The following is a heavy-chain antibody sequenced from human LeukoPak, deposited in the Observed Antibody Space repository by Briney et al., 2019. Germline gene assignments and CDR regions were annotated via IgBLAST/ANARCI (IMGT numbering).Heavy chain of an antibody. CDR2: ISPNSGGT. V-gene: IGHV1-2*06. D-gene: IGHD2-2*01. J-gene: IGHJ4*02. CDR3: ARQLETTSWFDY. Sequence: ASVKVSCKASGYTFSDYYLHWVRLAPGQGLEWMGRISPNSGGTDYAQKFQGKVTMTRDASISTAYMDLNRLRSDDTAIYYCARQLETTSWFDYWGQGTLVIVSS. CDR1: GYTFSDYY.